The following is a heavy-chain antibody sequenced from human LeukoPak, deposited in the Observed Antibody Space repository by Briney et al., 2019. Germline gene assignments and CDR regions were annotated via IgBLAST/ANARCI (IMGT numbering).Heavy chain of an antibody. CDR1: DGSISSGGYY. CDR2: IYYSGST. Sequence: RASQTLSLTCTVSDGSISSGGYYWSWIRQHPGKGLEWIGYIYYSGSTYSNPSLKSRVTISVDTSKNQFSLRLSSLTAADTAVYYCAREVGYYDSSGYFDYWGQGTLVTVSS. CDR3: AREVGYYDSSGYFDY. V-gene: IGHV4-31*03. J-gene: IGHJ4*02. D-gene: IGHD3-22*01.